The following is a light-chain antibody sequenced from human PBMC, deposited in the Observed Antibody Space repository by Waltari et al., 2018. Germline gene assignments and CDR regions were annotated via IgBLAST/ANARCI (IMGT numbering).Light chain of an antibody. Sequence: DIQMTQSPSSLSASVGDRVTITCRASQAISNSLAWYQQKPGKAPKLLLYRASTLESGVPARFSGSWTGTDYTLTISSLQPEDFATYYCQQYAATPLTFGGGTKVEIK. CDR2: RAS. CDR1: QAISNS. V-gene: IGKV1-NL1*01. J-gene: IGKJ4*02. CDR3: QQYAATPLT.